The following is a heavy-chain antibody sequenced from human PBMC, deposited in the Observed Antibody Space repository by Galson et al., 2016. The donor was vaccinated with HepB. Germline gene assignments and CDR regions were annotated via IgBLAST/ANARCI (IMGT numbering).Heavy chain of an antibody. CDR2: VLSILGAP. CDR3: ARGSQVGTIEYLKH. Sequence: SWVRQAPAQGLEWMGRVLSILGAPNYAQKFQGRLTITADESTNTVYMELIGLRSDDTAVYYCARGSQVGTIEYLKHWGQGTLVTVSS. V-gene: IGHV1-69*11. D-gene: IGHD1/OR15-1a*01. J-gene: IGHJ1*01.